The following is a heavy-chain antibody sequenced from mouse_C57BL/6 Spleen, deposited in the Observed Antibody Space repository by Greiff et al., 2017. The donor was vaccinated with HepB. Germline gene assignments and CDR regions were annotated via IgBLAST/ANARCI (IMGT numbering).Heavy chain of an antibody. Sequence: EVHLVESGGDLVKPGGSLKLSCAASGFTFSSYGMSWVRQTPDKRLEWVATISSGGSYTYYPDSVKGRFTISRDNAKNTRYLQMSSLKSEDTAMYYCARHLVTTDYYAMDYWGQGTSVTVSS. D-gene: IGHD2-5*01. V-gene: IGHV5-6*01. CDR3: ARHLVTTDYYAMDY. CDR1: GFTFSSYG. J-gene: IGHJ4*01. CDR2: ISSGGSYT.